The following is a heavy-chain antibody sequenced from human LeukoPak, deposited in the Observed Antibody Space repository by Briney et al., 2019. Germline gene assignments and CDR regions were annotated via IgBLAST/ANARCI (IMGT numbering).Heavy chain of an antibody. CDR3: ARGRYGSGSYFFDY. D-gene: IGHD3-10*01. CDR1: GYSISSGYY. J-gene: IGHJ4*02. CDR2: IFTSGST. V-gene: IGHV4-4*07. Sequence: SETLSLTCTVSGYSISSGYYWTWIRQPAGKGLEWMGRIFTSGSTNYNPSLKSRVTMSVDTSKSQFSLKLNSVTAADTAVYYCARGRYGSGSYFFDYWGQGTLVTVSS.